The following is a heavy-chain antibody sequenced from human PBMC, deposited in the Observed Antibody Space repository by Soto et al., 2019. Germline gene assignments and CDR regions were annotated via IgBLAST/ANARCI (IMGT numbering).Heavy chain of an antibody. CDR1: GGSFSGYY. D-gene: IGHD3-16*01. CDR2: VNHSGST. CDR3: ARGLAGGIRRSAFDI. Sequence: SETLSLTCAVYGGSFSGYYWRWIRKPPGKGLKRIGEVNHSGSTNYNPSLKSRVTISVDTSKNQFSLKLSSVTAADTAVSYCARGLAGGIRRSAFDIGGQGTMVTVS. J-gene: IGHJ3*02. V-gene: IGHV4-34*01.